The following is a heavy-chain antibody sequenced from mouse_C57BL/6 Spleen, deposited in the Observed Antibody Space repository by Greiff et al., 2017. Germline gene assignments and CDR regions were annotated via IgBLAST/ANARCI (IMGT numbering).Heavy chain of an antibody. CDR2: INPSSGYT. CDR3: ARCYSNYDWYFDV. J-gene: IGHJ1*03. Sequence: QVQLKESGAELARPGASVKMSCKASGYTFTSYTMHWVKQRPGQGLEWIGYINPSSGYTKYNQKFKDKATLTADKSSSTAYMQLSSLTSEDSAVYYCARCYSNYDWYFDVWGTGTTVTVSS. CDR1: GYTFTSYT. V-gene: IGHV1-4*01. D-gene: IGHD2-5*01.